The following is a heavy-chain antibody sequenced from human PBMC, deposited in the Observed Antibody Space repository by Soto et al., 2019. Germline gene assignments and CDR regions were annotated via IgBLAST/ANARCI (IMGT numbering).Heavy chain of an antibody. CDR1: GYSFTSFW. J-gene: IGHJ4*02. Sequence: PGESLKISCKGSGYSFTSFWIGWVRQMPGKGLEWMGIIYPGDSDTRYSPSFQGQVTISADKSISTAYLQWSILKASDTAIYYCARQYTLGSNFDDWGQRALVTVSS. CDR3: ARQYTLGSNFDD. CDR2: IYPGDSDT. V-gene: IGHV5-51*01. D-gene: IGHD3-16*01.